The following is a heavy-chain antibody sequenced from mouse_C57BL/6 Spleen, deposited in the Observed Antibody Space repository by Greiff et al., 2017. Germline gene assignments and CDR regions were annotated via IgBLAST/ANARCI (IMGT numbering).Heavy chain of an antibody. Sequence: EVQRVQSGPELVKPGASVKISCKASGYSFTDYYMTWVKQSTGQSLEWIGVINPNCGSTSYNEKFKCKATLTVDQSSSTAYMQLNSLTSEDSAVYYCARGVYYAMDYWGQGTSVTVSS. CDR2: INPNCGST. V-gene: IGHV1-39*01. CDR3: ARGVYYAMDY. CDR1: GYSFTDYY. J-gene: IGHJ4*01.